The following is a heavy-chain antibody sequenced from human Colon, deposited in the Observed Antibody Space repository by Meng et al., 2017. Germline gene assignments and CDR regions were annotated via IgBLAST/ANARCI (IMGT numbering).Heavy chain of an antibody. J-gene: IGHJ4*02. V-gene: IGHV1-2*06. CDR2: INPSNGGA. CDR3: ARDLSGYYSFVDY. D-gene: IGHD3-22*01. CDR1: GYTVTGYY. Sequence: QVQLWQSGAEVERPGASVKVACKASGYTVTGYYMRWVRQAPGQGLEWMGRINPSNGGANYAQQFQGRVTMTTDTSISTAYMELSRLRSDDTAVYYCARDLSGYYSFVDYWGQGTLVTVSS.